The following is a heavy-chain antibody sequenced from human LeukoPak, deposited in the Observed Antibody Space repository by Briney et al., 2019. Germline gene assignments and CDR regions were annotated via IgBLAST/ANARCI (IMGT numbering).Heavy chain of an antibody. Sequence: ASVKVSCKASGYTFTGYYMHWVRQAPGQGLEWMGWINPNSGGTNYAQKFQGRVTMARNTSISTAYMELNSLRSEDTAVYYCARGLTRWFGELLLVYWGQGTLVTVSS. V-gene: IGHV1-2*02. CDR3: ARGLTRWFGELLLVY. CDR1: GYTFTGYY. D-gene: IGHD3-10*01. CDR2: INPNSGGT. J-gene: IGHJ4*02.